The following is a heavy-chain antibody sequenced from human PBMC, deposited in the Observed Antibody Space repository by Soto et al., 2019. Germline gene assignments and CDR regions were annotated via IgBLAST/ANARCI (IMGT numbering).Heavy chain of an antibody. CDR3: TTLRLDP. V-gene: IGHV1-2*02. D-gene: IGHD3-9*01. J-gene: IGHJ5*02. Sequence: QVQLVQXGSEVRKPGASVKVSCQASGYTFTSLYMNWVRQAPGQGLEWMGWVNPNTGLTKYAQKFQGRVIMTRDTSINTAYMELSGLTSDDTAVYYCTTLRLDPWGQGTLVTVSS. CDR2: VNPNTGLT. CDR1: GYTFTSLY.